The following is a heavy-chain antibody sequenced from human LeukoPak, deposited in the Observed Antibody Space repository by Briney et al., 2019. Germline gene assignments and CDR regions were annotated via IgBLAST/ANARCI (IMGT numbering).Heavy chain of an antibody. D-gene: IGHD3-3*01. CDR1: GGSFSGYY. Sequence: SETLSFTCAVYGGSFSGYYWSWIRQPPGKGLEWIGEINHSGSTNYNPSLKSRVTISVDKSKNQFSLKLSSVTAADTAVYYCARVRFLEWLLGYYYYGMDVWGQGTTVAVSS. CDR3: ARVRFLEWLLGYYYYGMDV. J-gene: IGHJ6*02. V-gene: IGHV4-34*01. CDR2: INHSGST.